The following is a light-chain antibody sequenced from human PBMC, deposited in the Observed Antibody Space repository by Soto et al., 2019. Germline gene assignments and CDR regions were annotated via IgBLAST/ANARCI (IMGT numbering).Light chain of an antibody. J-gene: IGKJ1*01. V-gene: IGKV3-15*01. Sequence: EIVMTQSPATLSVSPGESATLSCRASQSVSTNLAWYQQKPGQPPRLLIFDASTGATGIPGRFSGSGSGTEFTLTISSLQSEDFAVYYCQQYNSLPPWTFGQGIKVEI. CDR2: DAS. CDR3: QQYNSLPPWT. CDR1: QSVSTN.